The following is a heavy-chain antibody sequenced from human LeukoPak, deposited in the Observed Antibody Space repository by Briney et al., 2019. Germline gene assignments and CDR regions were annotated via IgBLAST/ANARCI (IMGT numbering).Heavy chain of an antibody. J-gene: IGHJ4*02. D-gene: IGHD1-20*01. V-gene: IGHV1-2*06. CDR3: ARGAYNWNHYDY. CDR1: GYTFTGYY. Sequence: ASVTVSCTASGYTFTGYYMHWVRQAPGQGLEWMGRINPNSGGTNYAQKFQGRVTMTRDTSISTAYMELSRLRSDDTAVYYCARGAYNWNHYDYWGQGTLVTVSS. CDR2: INPNSGGT.